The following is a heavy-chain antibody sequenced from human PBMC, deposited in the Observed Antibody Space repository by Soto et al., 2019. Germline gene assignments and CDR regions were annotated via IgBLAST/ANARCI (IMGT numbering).Heavy chain of an antibody. J-gene: IGHJ3*02. CDR2: IYYSGST. Sequence: QVQLQESGPGLVKPSQTLSLTCTVSGGSISSGGYYWSWIRQHPGKGLEWIGYIYYSGSTYYNPSLKSRVTIPVDTSKNQFSLKLSSVTAADTAVYYCARDPLGSSSGYYPGAFDIWGQGTMVTVSS. CDR3: ARDPLGSSSGYYPGAFDI. V-gene: IGHV4-31*03. CDR1: GGSISSGGYY. D-gene: IGHD3-22*01.